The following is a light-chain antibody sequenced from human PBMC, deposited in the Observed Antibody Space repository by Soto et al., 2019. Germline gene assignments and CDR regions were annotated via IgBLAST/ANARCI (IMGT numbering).Light chain of an antibody. Sequence: EIVMTQSPATLSVSPGERATLSCRATQSVRSNLAWYQQKPGQAPRLLIYRASTRATGIPARFSGSGSGTEFTLTISSLQSEDFAVYYCQQYNNWPSWTFGQGTKVDIK. J-gene: IGKJ1*01. CDR3: QQYNNWPSWT. CDR1: QSVRSN. CDR2: RAS. V-gene: IGKV3-15*01.